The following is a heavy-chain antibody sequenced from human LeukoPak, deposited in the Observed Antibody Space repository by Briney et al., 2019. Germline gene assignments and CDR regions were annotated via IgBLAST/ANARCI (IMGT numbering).Heavy chain of an antibody. D-gene: IGHD6-25*01. J-gene: IGHJ4*02. V-gene: IGHV3-21*01. Sequence: PGGSLRLSCAASGFTFSSYSMNWVRQAPGKGLEWVSSISSSSSYIYYADSVKGRFTISRDNAKNSLYLQMNSLRAEDTAVYYCAREFSGGSGLLNDYWGQGTLVTVSS. CDR2: ISSSSSYI. CDR1: GFTFSSYS. CDR3: AREFSGGSGLLNDY.